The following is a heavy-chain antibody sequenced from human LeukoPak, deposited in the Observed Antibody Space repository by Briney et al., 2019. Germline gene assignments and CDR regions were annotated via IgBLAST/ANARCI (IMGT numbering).Heavy chain of an antibody. CDR1: GGTFSSYA. D-gene: IGHD2-15*01. Sequence: SVKVFCKASGGTFSSYAISWVRQAPGQGLEWMGGIIPIFGTANYAQKFQGRVTITTDESTSTAYMELSSLRSEDTAVYYCARGGVAADVPIDYWGQGTLVTVSS. J-gene: IGHJ4*02. CDR2: IIPIFGTA. V-gene: IGHV1-69*05. CDR3: ARGGVAADVPIDY.